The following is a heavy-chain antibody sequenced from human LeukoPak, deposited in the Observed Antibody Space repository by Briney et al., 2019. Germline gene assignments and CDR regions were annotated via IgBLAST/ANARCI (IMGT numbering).Heavy chain of an antibody. CDR3: AKTISVARYCFDY. CDR1: GFTFSSYA. D-gene: IGHD6-6*01. Sequence: GGSLRLSCAASGFTFSSYAMSWVRQAPGKGLEWVSAISGSGGSTYYADSVKGRFTTSRDNSKNTLYLQMNSLRAEDTAVYYCAKTISVARYCFDYWGQGTLVTVSS. J-gene: IGHJ4*02. CDR2: ISGSGGST. V-gene: IGHV3-23*01.